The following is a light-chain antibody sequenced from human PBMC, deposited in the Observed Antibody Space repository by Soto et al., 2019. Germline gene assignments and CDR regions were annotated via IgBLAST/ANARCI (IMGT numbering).Light chain of an antibody. CDR1: QSISSY. CDR3: QQSYSTPLT. CDR2: AAS. V-gene: IGKV1-39*01. Sequence: DIQMTQSPSSLSASVGDRVTITCRASQSISSYLNWYQQKPGKAPKLLIYAASSMQSGVPSRFSGSGSWTDFTLAISSLQREDFATYYGQQSYSTPLTFAQWIKLAIK. J-gene: IGKJ2*01.